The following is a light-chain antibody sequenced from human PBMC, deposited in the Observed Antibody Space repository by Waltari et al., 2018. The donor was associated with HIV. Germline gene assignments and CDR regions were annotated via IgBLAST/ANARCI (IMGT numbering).Light chain of an antibody. CDR1: QAIKTY. CDR3: QQSFSTPWT. J-gene: IGKJ1*01. CDR2: DAT. Sequence: DIKMTHSPSSLSAYMGNRITTNCRASQAIKTYLKWYAQRPGEAPKLLIFDATRLHTGVTNRFSGTGSGTHFTLTISSLQPEDSGTYYCQQSFSTPWTFGQGTKV. V-gene: IGKV1-39*01.